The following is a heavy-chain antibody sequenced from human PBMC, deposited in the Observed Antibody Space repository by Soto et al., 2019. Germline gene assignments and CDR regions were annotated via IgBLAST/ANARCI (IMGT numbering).Heavy chain of an antibody. CDR2: IYWEGDK. CDR3: AHSADSRRWYGVLVDY. CDR1: GFSLSTSGVG. Sequence: QITLKESGPTLVKPTQTLTLTCTFSGFSLSTSGVGVGWIHQPPGKALEWLALIYWEGDKRYSPSLKSTLTITKDTAKIQVVLTMTNMDPVDTATYYSAHSADSRRWYGVLVDYWCQGTLVTVSS. J-gene: IGHJ4*02. D-gene: IGHD3-10*01. V-gene: IGHV2-5*02.